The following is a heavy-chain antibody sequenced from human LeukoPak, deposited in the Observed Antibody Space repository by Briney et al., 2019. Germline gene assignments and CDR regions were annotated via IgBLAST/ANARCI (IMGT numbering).Heavy chain of an antibody. Sequence: ASVKVSCKVSGYTLTELSMHWVRQAPGKGLEWMGVFDPEDGETIYAQKFQGRVTMTEDTSTDTAYMELSSLRSEDTAVYYCATAPLKYCSGGSCADYFDYWGQGTLVTVSS. D-gene: IGHD2-15*01. CDR2: FDPEDGET. CDR3: ATAPLKYCSGGSCADYFDY. CDR1: GYTLTELS. J-gene: IGHJ4*02. V-gene: IGHV1-24*01.